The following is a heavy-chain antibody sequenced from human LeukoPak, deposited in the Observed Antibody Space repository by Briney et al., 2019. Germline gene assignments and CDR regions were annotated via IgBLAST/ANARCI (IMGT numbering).Heavy chain of an antibody. V-gene: IGHV3-23*01. Sequence: GGSLRLSCAASGFTFSSFAMSWVRQAPGKGLAWVSAISGGGGGTYYADSVKGRFTISRDNSKNTLYLQMNSLRAEDTAAYYCAHGDCDSTSCYYVYWGQGTLVTVSS. CDR3: AHGDCDSTSCYYVY. D-gene: IGHD2-2*01. CDR2: ISGGGGGT. CDR1: GFTFSSFA. J-gene: IGHJ4*02.